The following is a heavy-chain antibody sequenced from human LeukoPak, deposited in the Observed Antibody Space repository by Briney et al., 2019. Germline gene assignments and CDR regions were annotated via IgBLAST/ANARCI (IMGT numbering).Heavy chain of an antibody. CDR1: GGTFANYA. CDR2: IIPIFGTG. V-gene: IGHV1-69*13. Sequence: GASVTVSCKASGGTFANYAISWVRKAPGQGLEWMGGIIPIFGTGHSAQKFQGRLTITADESTRTTYMELSSLRSEDTAVYYCAKGHDDFRQFDFWGQGTLVIVSS. D-gene: IGHD3-3*01. J-gene: IGHJ4*02. CDR3: AKGHDDFRQFDF.